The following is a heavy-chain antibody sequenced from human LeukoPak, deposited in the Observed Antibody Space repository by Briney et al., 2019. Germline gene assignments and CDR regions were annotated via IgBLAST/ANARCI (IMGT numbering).Heavy chain of an antibody. J-gene: IGHJ4*02. V-gene: IGHV3-23*01. Sequence: GGSLRLSCAASGFTFDDYGMSWVRQAPGKGLEWVSSISGSSGSGGSTYYADSVKGRVTISRDNSKNTLSLQMNSLRAEDTAVYYCAKSGLNRFDYWGQGTLVTASS. CDR1: GFTFDDYG. D-gene: IGHD2-15*01. CDR3: AKSGLNRFDY. CDR2: ISGSSGSGGST.